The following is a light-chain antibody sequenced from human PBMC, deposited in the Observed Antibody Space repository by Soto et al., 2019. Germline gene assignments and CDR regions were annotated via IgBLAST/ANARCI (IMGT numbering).Light chain of an antibody. CDR1: SSNIGSNS. Sequence: QSVLMQPPSVSAAPGQRATISCSGSSSNIGSNSVSWYQQLPGTAPKLLIYADDQRPSGIPYRFSGSKSGTSTTLGINGFHTGDEADHHCVSSDSSLSAYVFGTGTKVTAL. CDR2: ADD. J-gene: IGLJ1*01. CDR3: VSSDSSLSAYV. V-gene: IGLV1-51*01.